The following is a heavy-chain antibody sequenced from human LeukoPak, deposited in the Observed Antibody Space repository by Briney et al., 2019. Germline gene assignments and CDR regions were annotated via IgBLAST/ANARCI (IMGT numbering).Heavy chain of an antibody. V-gene: IGHV4-34*01. Sequence: SSETLSLTCAVYGGSFSGYYWRWIRQPPGKGLEWIGEINHSGSTKYNPSLKRRVTISVDTSKNQFSLKLSSVTAAYTAVYYCARGPKKVVPAANLDPWGQGTLVTVPS. D-gene: IGHD2-2*01. CDR2: INHSGST. CDR1: GGSFSGYY. CDR3: ARGPKKVVPAANLDP. J-gene: IGHJ5*02.